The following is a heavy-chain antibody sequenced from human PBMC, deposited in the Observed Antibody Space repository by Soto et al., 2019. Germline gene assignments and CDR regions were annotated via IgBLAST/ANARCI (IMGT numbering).Heavy chain of an antibody. CDR2: INPNSGGT. V-gene: IGHV1-2*02. CDR1: GYNFTDYY. CDR3: ASEKTKFDY. Sequence: ASVKVSCKTSGYNFTDYYMHWVRQAPGQGLEWMGWINPNSGGTNYAQKFQGRVTMTTDTSISIAYLDLANLTFDDTAVYYCASEKTKFDYWGQGTLVTVSS. J-gene: IGHJ4*02.